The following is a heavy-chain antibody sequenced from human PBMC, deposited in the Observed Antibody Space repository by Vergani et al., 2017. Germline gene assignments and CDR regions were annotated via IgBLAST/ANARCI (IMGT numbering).Heavy chain of an antibody. D-gene: IGHD3-9*01. CDR3: AKDLDDILTGPFDY. CDR1: GFTFSSYG. CDR2: IRYDGSNK. V-gene: IGHV3-30*02. Sequence: QVQLVESGGGVVQPGGSLRLSCAASGFTFSSYGMHWVRQAPDKGLGGLAFIRYDGSNKYYADSVRGRFTFSRDNSKNTLYLQMNSLRAEDTAVYYCAKDLDDILTGPFDYWGQGTLVTVSS. J-gene: IGHJ4*02.